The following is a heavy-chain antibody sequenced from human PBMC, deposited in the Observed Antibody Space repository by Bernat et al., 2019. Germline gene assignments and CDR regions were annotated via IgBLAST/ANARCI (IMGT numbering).Heavy chain of an antibody. Sequence: QVQLVESGGGVVQPGRSLRLSCAASGFTFSSYGMHWVRQAPGKGLEWVAVISYDGSNKYYADSVKGRFTISRDNSKNTLYLQMNSLRAEDTAVYYCAKDGPTDDYTINDGYFDLWGRGTLVTVSS. D-gene: IGHD4-11*01. CDR2: ISYDGSNK. CDR1: GFTFSSYG. CDR3: AKDGPTDDYTINDGYFDL. V-gene: IGHV3-30*18. J-gene: IGHJ2*01.